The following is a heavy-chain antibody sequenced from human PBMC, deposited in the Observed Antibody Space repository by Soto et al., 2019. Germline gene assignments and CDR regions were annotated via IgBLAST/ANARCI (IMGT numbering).Heavy chain of an antibody. CDR2: IGTVGDT. CDR3: ARGTGAQLMYFDL. J-gene: IGHJ2*01. D-gene: IGHD7-27*01. Sequence: EVNLVESGGGLVRPGGSLRLSCAASGFTFSNSDMHWVRQTTGKGLEWLSGIGTVGDTYYPPSVRGRFTISRENAKNSLYLQMDGLRAEDTAVYFCARGTGAQLMYFDLWGRGPLVTVSS. CDR1: GFTFSNSD. V-gene: IGHV3-13*01.